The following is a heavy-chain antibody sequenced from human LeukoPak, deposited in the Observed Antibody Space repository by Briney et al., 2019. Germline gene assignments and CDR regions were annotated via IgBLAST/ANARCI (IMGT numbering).Heavy chain of an antibody. V-gene: IGHV3-33*06. CDR1: GFTFSSYG. CDR2: IWYDGSNK. J-gene: IGHJ3*02. D-gene: IGHD2-2*03. CDR3: AKGGYCSSTSCVLLYAFDI. Sequence: GESLRLSCAASGFTFSSYGMHWVRQAPGKGLEWVAVIWYDGSNKYYADSVKGRFTISRDNSKNTLYLQMNSLRAEDTAVHYCAKGGYCSSTSCVLLYAFDIWGQGTMVTVSS.